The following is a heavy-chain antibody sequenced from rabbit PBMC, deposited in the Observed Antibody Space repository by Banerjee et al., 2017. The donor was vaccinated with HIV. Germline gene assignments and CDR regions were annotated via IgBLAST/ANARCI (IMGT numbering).Heavy chain of an antibody. J-gene: IGHJ4*01. D-gene: IGHD4-1*01. CDR3: ARDLAGVIGWNFNL. Sequence: QEQLVESGGGLVQPEGSLTLTCTASGFSFSSDTMCWVRQAPGKGLEWIACIYTGSSGSTYYASWAKGRFTISKTSSTTVTLQMTSLTAADTATYFCARDLAGVIGWNFNLWGPGTLVTVS. CDR1: GFSFSSDT. CDR2: IYTGSSGST. V-gene: IGHV1S45*01.